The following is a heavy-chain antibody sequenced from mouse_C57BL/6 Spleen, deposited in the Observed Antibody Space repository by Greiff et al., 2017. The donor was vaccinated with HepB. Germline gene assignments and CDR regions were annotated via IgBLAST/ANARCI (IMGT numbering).Heavy chain of an antibody. CDR3: ARGAIYYDYDAGFDY. CDR2: INPSNGGT. CDR1: GYTFTSYW. J-gene: IGHJ2*01. D-gene: IGHD2-4*01. V-gene: IGHV1-53*01. Sequence: QVQLKQPGPELVKPGASVKLSCKASGYTFTSYWMHWVKQRPGQGLEWIGNINPSNGGTNYNEKFKSKATLTVDKSSSTAYMQLSSLTSEDSAVYYCARGAIYYDYDAGFDYWGQGTTLTVSS.